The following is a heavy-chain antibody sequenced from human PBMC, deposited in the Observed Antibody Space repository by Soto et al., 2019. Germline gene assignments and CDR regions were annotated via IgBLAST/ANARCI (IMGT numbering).Heavy chain of an antibody. CDR1: AYTFTNYG. CDR3: AREGRKEFWVEGLNARDV. J-gene: IGHJ6*02. V-gene: IGHV1-18*01. D-gene: IGHD2-15*01. CDR2: ISGYNGQT. Sequence: QVPLVQSGLEVKKPGASVKVSCKASAYTFTNYGISWVRQATGQGLEWMGWISGYNGQTNYAQSFRGRVTFTTDTSTSTAYMELRSLRSDDTSMYYCAREGRKEFWVEGLNARDVWGQGATVTVSS.